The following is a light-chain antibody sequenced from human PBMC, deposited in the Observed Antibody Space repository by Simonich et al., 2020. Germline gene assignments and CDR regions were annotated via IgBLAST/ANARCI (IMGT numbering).Light chain of an antibody. CDR2: GKN. CDR1: SPRSYY. CDR3: QAYDSSLSGWV. J-gene: IGLJ3*02. Sequence: SSELTQDPAVSVALGQTVRITCQGDSPRSYYASGYQQKPGKAPVLVIYGKNNRPSGTPDRFSCSSSGNTASLTITGAQAEDEADYYCQAYDSSLSGWVFGGGTKLTVL. V-gene: IGLV3-19*01.